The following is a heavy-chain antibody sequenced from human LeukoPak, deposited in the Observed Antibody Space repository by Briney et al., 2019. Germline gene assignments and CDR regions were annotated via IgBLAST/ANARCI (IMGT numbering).Heavy chain of an antibody. J-gene: IGHJ4*02. D-gene: IGHD3-3*01. CDR2: IYYSGST. V-gene: IGHV4-39*07. CDR3: ARRILYSKNHDY. CDR1: GVSISSSSYY. Sequence: SETLSLTCTVSGVSISSSSYYWGWIRQPPGKGLEWIGSIYYSGSTYYNLSLKSRVTISVDTSKNQFSLKLSSVTAADTAVYYCARRILYSKNHDYWGQGTLVTVSS.